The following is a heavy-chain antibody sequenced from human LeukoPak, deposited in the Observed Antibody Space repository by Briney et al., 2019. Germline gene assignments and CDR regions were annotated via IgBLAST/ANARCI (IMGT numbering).Heavy chain of an antibody. CDR2: ISGSGGST. CDR3: ATSYYCSSTTCYFDY. CDR1: GFTFSSYA. D-gene: IGHD2-2*01. J-gene: IGHJ4*02. V-gene: IGHV3-23*01. Sequence: TGGSLRLSCAASGFTFSSYAMSWVRQAPGKGLEWVSAISGSGGSTYYADSVKGRFTISRDNAKNSLFLQMNNLRAEDTAVYYCATSYYCSSTTCYFDYWGQGTLVTVSS.